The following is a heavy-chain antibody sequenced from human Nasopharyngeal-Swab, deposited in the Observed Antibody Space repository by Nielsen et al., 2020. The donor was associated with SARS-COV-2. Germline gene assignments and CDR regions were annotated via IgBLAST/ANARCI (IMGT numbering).Heavy chain of an antibody. D-gene: IGHD3-9*01. J-gene: IGHJ4*02. CDR3: AKVPYYDILTGYLPYYFDY. Sequence: GESLKISCAASGFTFSSYAMSWVRQAPGKGLEWVSAISGNGGSTYYADSVKGRFTISRDNSKNTLYLQMNSLRAEDTAVYYCAKVPYYDILTGYLPYYFDYWGQGTLVTVSS. V-gene: IGHV3-23*01. CDR1: GFTFSSYA. CDR2: ISGNGGST.